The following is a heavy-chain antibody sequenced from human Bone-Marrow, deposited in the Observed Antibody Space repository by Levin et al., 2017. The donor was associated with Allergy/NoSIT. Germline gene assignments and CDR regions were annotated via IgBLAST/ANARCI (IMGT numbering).Heavy chain of an antibody. CDR1: VFTFDAYW. Sequence: GGSLRLSCAASVFTFDAYWMTWVRQAPGKGLEWVTKIKYDGSEKKYVDSVKGRFTIARDNAKNSLFLQMNSLRAEDTAVYYCARIYDSTGYYSGVGAFDIWGPGTTVTVSS. D-gene: IGHD3-22*01. CDR2: IKYDGSEK. V-gene: IGHV3-7*01. J-gene: IGHJ3*02. CDR3: ARIYDSTGYYSGVGAFDI.